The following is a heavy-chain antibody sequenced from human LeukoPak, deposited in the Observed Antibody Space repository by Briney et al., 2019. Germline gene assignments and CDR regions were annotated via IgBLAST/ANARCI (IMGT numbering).Heavy chain of an antibody. Sequence: SETLSRTCAVYGGSFSGYYWSWIRQPPGKGLEWIGEINHSGSTNYNPSLKSRVTISVDTSKNQFSLKLSSVAAADTAVYYCARDHHYDFGSGYNHYYGMDVWGQGTTVTVSS. D-gene: IGHD3-3*01. CDR2: INHSGST. CDR1: GGSFSGYY. J-gene: IGHJ6*02. V-gene: IGHV4-34*01. CDR3: ARDHHYDFGSGYNHYYGMDV.